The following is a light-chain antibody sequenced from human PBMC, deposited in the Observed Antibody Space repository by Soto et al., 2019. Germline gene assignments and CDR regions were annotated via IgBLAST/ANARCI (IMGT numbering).Light chain of an antibody. CDR2: DVS. V-gene: IGKV1-5*01. Sequence: DIKMTQSPSTLSASVGDTATITCRASQKVSPWLAWYQQKPGKAPKLLMYDVSSLKRGVPARFSGSGSGTEFTITISSLQPDDFATYYCQQYDSYSGSFGQGTKVEIK. J-gene: IGKJ1*01. CDR1: QKVSPW. CDR3: QQYDSYSGS.